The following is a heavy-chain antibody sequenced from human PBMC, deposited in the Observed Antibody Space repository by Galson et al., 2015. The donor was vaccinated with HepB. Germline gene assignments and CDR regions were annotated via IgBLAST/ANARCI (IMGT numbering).Heavy chain of an antibody. CDR2: IKQDGSEK. Sequence: SLRLSCAASGFTFSSYWMSWVRQAPGKGLEWVANIKQDGSEKYYVDSVKGRFTISRDNAKNSLYLQMNSLRAEDTAVYYCARDATYYYGSWSYYYYGMDVWGQGTTVTVSS. J-gene: IGHJ6*02. D-gene: IGHD3-10*01. V-gene: IGHV3-7*01. CDR1: GFTFSSYW. CDR3: ARDATYYYGSWSYYYYGMDV.